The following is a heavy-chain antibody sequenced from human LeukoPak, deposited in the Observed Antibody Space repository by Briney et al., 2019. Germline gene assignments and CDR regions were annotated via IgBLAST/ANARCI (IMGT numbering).Heavy chain of an antibody. CDR2: INPNSGGT. V-gene: IGHV1-2*02. J-gene: IGHJ6*02. CDR1: GYTFTGYY. Sequence: ASVKVSCKASGYTFTGYYMHWVRQAPGQGLEWMGWINPNSGGTNYAQKFQGRVTMTRDTSISTAYMELSRLRSDDTAVYYCARALGDEPNYYYGLDVWGQGTTVTVSS. CDR3: ARALGDEPNYYYGLDV. D-gene: IGHD2-21*02.